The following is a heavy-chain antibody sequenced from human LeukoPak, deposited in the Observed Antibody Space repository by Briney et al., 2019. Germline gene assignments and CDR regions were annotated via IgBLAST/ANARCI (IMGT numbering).Heavy chain of an antibody. D-gene: IGHD1-26*01. V-gene: IGHV4-59*01. CDR3: ARDRYGGYVDY. CDR1: GGSISSYY. J-gene: IGHJ4*02. CDR2: IYYSGST. Sequence: SETLSLTCTVSGGSISSYYWSWIRQPPGKGLEWIGYIYYSGSTNYNPSLKSRVTISVDTSKNQFSLKLSSVTAADTAVYYCARDRYGGYVDYWGQGTLVTVSS.